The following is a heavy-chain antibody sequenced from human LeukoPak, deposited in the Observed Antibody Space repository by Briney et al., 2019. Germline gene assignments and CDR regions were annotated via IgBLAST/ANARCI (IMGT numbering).Heavy chain of an antibody. CDR2: IYYSGST. J-gene: IGHJ6*01. D-gene: IGHD2-8*01. CDR3: ARDRVYCTNGVCYGGYYCYGMDV. Sequence: SETLSLTCTVSGGSISSYYWSWIRQPPGKGLEWIGYIYYSGSTNYNPSLKSRVTISVDTSKNQFSLKLSSVTAADTAVYYCARDRVYCTNGVCYGGYYCYGMDVWGQGTTVTVSS. CDR1: GGSISSYY. V-gene: IGHV4-59*01.